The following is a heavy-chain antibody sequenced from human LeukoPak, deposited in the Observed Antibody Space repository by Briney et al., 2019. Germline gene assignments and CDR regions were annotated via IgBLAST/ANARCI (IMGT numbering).Heavy chain of an antibody. Sequence: ASVKVSCKASGYTFTSYAIHWVRQAPGQGLEWMGWITPSGGTNYPQKFQGRVAITWVMSITTAYMDLSRLTSDDTAVYYCARDRYGDGFAHLDYWGQGALVTVSS. CDR3: ARDRYGDGFAHLDY. J-gene: IGHJ4*02. D-gene: IGHD5-24*01. CDR2: ITPSGGT. V-gene: IGHV1-2*02. CDR1: GYTFTSYA.